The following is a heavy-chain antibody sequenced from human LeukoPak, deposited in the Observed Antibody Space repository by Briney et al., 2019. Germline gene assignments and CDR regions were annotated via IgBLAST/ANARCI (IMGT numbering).Heavy chain of an antibody. J-gene: IGHJ3*02. CDR3: AKKRGAARGAFDI. D-gene: IGHD3-10*01. V-gene: IGHV3-23*01. Sequence: GGSLRLSCAASGFSFSTYAMTWVRQTPGKGLEWVSSIRANGGTTDYADSVKGRFTISRDNSKNTLCLQLTSLRAEDTAVYYCAKKRGAARGAFDIWGLGTMVTVSS. CDR2: IRANGGTT. CDR1: GFSFSTYA.